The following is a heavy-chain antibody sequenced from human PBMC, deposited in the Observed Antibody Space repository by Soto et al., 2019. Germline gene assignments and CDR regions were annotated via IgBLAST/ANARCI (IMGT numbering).Heavy chain of an antibody. CDR2: TYYRSKWYN. V-gene: IGHV6-1*01. Sequence: PSQTLSLTCVISGDSVSSNSAAWNWIRQSPSRGLEWLGRTYYRSKWYNDYAVSVKSRITINPDTSKNQFSLQLNSVTPEDTAVYYCAREYSSGWYPIWAFDIWGQGTMVTVSS. CDR3: AREYSSGWYPIWAFDI. J-gene: IGHJ3*02. CDR1: GDSVSSNSAA. D-gene: IGHD6-19*01.